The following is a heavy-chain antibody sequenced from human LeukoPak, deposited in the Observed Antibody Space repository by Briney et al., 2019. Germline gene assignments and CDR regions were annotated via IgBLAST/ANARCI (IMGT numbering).Heavy chain of an antibody. CDR2: IYYSGST. D-gene: IGHD3-3*01. Sequence: SETLSLTCTVSGGSISSYYWSWIRQPPGKGLEWIGYIYYSGSTNYNPPLKSRVTISVDTSKNQFSLKLSSVTAADTAVYYCARGWITDFWSGYQPNDAFDIWGQGTMVTVSS. CDR1: GGSISSYY. CDR3: ARGWITDFWSGYQPNDAFDI. V-gene: IGHV4-59*01. J-gene: IGHJ3*02.